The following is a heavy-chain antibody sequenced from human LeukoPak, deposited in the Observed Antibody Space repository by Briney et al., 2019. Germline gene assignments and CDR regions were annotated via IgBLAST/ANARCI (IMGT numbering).Heavy chain of an antibody. J-gene: IGHJ3*02. Sequence: GESLRLSCAASGFTFSDYYMSWIRQAPGKGLEWVSYISSSGSTIYYADSVKGRFTISRDNAKNSLYLQMNSLRAEDTAVYYCARGLRFLEWLDAFDIWGQGTMVTVSS. CDR1: GFTFSDYY. D-gene: IGHD3-3*01. CDR2: ISSSGSTI. V-gene: IGHV3-11*04. CDR3: ARGLRFLEWLDAFDI.